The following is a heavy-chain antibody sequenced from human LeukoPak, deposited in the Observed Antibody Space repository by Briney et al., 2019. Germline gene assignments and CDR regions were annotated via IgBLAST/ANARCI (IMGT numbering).Heavy chain of an antibody. V-gene: IGHV3-53*01. CDR2: IYSGGST. Sequence: GGSLRLSCAASGFTFTSYAMSWVRQAPGKGLEWVSVIYSGGSTYYADSVKGRFTISRDNSKNTLYLQMKSLRAEDTAVYYCARTDETAPAEDFQHWGQGTLVTVSS. D-gene: IGHD2-21*02. J-gene: IGHJ1*01. CDR1: GFTFTSYA. CDR3: ARTDETAPAEDFQH.